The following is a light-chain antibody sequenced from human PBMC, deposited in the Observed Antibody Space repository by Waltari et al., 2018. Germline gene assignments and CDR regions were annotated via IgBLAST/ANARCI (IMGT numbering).Light chain of an antibody. J-gene: IGKJ1*01. CDR3: QMYVRLPVT. V-gene: IGKV3-20*01. CDR2: GTS. Sequence: EIVLTQSPGTLSLSPGERATLSCRARQSVSRVLAWYQQRPGQSPRLLIYGTSNRATGLPDRFSGSGSGTDFNLTISRLEPEDFAMYYCQMYVRLPVTFGQGTKVEIK. CDR1: QSVSRV.